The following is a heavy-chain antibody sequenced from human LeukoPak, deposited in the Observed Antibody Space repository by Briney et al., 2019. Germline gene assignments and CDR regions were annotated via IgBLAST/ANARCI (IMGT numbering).Heavy chain of an antibody. CDR1: GFTFSSYA. D-gene: IGHD3-10*01. J-gene: IGHJ4*02. Sequence: PGGTLRLSCAASGFTFSSYAMSWVRQAPGRGLEWVSTISDSGSSTYYADSVKGRFTISRDNSKSTVYLQINSLSAEDMAVYYCAKVFTMVRGAADYWGXGTLVTVSS. CDR2: ISDSGSST. CDR3: AKVFTMVRGAADY. V-gene: IGHV3-23*01.